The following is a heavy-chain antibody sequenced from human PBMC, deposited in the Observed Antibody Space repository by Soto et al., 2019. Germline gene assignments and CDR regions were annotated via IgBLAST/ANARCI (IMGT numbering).Heavy chain of an antibody. V-gene: IGHV3-74*01. J-gene: IGHJ6*02. CDR1: GFTFSSYW. D-gene: IGHD1-26*01. CDR2: INSDGSST. CDR3: ARSGATPPFDYYYGMDV. Sequence: GGSLRLSCAASGFTFSSYWMHWVRQAPGKGLVWVSRINSDGSSTSYADSVKGRFTISRDNAKNTLYLQMNSLRAEDTAVYYCARSGATPPFDYYYGMDVWGQGTTGTVSS.